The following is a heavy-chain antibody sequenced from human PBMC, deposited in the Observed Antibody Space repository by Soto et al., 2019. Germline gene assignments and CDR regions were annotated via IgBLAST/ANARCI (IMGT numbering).Heavy chain of an antibody. D-gene: IGHD3-3*01. V-gene: IGHV1-69*06. Sequence: QVQLVQSGAEVKKPGSSVKASCKASGGTFSNYAISWVRQAPGQGLEWMGGIIPVFDTSNYAQKFQGRFTITADKSTSTAYMELSSLRSEDTAVYYCAITWSGYLSYYYYYGMDVWGQGTTVTVSS. CDR1: GGTFSNYA. CDR2: IIPVFDTS. J-gene: IGHJ6*02. CDR3: AITWSGYLSYYYYYGMDV.